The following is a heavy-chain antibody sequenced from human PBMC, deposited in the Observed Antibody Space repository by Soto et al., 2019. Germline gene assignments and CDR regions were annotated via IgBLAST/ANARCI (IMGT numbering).Heavy chain of an antibody. Sequence: EVQLVESGGGLVKPGESLRLSCAASGFTFSSCIINWVRQAPGKGLEWVSSISSSSSYIYYADSVKGRFTTSRDNAKNSLYLQMNILRAEDTAVYYCARARLIGGRSNGPTYFDYWGQGTLVTVSS. CDR1: GFTFSSCI. J-gene: IGHJ4*02. D-gene: IGHD3-16*01. V-gene: IGHV3-21*01. CDR3: ARARLIGGRSNGPTYFDY. CDR2: ISSSSSYI.